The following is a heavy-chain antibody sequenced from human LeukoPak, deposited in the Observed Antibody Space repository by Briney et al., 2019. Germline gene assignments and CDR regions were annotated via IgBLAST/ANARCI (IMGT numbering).Heavy chain of an antibody. CDR3: ARGLRLSYYYYYYMEV. Sequence: PSETLSLTCAVYGGSFSGYYWSWIRQPPGKGLEWIGEINDSGSTNYNPSLKSRVTISVDTSKNQFSLKLSSVTAADTAVYYCARGLRLSYYYYYYMEVWGKGTTVTVSS. V-gene: IGHV4-34*01. CDR2: INDSGST. J-gene: IGHJ6*03. CDR1: GGSFSGYY.